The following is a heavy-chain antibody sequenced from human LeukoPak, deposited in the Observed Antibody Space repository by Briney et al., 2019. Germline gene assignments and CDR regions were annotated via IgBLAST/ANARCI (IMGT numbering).Heavy chain of an antibody. D-gene: IGHD2/OR15-2a*01. J-gene: IGHJ4*02. V-gene: IGHV3-30*18. CDR3: AKGSFADY. CDR2: ISYDGSNK. Sequence: GGSLRLSCAASGFTFSSYGMHWVRQAPGKGLEWVAAISYDGSNKYYADSVKGRFTISRDNSKNTLYLQMNSLRAEDTAVYYCAKGSFADYWGQGTLVTVSS. CDR1: GFTFSSYG.